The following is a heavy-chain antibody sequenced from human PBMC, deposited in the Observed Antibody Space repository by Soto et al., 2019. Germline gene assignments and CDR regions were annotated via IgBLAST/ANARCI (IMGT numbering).Heavy chain of an antibody. CDR1: GFTFSSYW. CDR3: ASWERGYSYGDAFDI. D-gene: IGHD5-18*01. J-gene: IGHJ3*02. Sequence: GGSLRLSCAASGFTFSSYWMHWVRQAPGKGLVWVSRINSDGSSTSYADSVKGRFTISRDNAKNTLYLQMNSLRAEDTAVYYCASWERGYSYGDAFDIWGQGTMVTVSS. CDR2: INSDGSST. V-gene: IGHV3-74*01.